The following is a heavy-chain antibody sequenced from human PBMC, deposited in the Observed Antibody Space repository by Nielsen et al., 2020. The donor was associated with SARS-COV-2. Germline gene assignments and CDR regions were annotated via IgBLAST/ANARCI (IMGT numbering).Heavy chain of an antibody. D-gene: IGHD1-1*01. V-gene: IGHV3-66*01. CDR1: GFTVSSNY. J-gene: IGHJ4*02. CDR3: TNWNDGY. Sequence: GESLKISCAATGFTVSSNYMSWVRQAAGKGLEWVSVIYTDGSASYADSMRGRFTTSRDNAKNTLYLQMNSLRAEDTAVYFCTNWNDGYWGQGTPVTVSS. CDR2: IYTDGSA.